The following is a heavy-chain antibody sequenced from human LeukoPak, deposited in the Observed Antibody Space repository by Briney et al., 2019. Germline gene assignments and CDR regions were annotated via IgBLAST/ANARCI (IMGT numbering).Heavy chain of an antibody. CDR3: ARDLKEGEAFDI. CDR1: GFTFSSYG. V-gene: IGHV3-33*01. CDR2: IWYDGSNK. D-gene: IGHD1-26*01. J-gene: IGHJ3*02. Sequence: PGGSLRLSCAASGFTFSSYGMHWVRQAPGKGLEWVAVIWYDGSNKYYADSVKGRFTISRDNSKNTLYLQMNSLRAEDTAVYYCARDLKEGEAFDIWGQGTMVTVPS.